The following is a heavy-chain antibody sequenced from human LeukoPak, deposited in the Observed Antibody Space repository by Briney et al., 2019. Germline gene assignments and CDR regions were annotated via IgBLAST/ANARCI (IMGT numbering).Heavy chain of an antibody. CDR1: GFTFSNYD. CDR3: ARTTVTSGPYWYFDL. CDR2: IDTAGDT. J-gene: IGHJ2*01. Sequence: GGSLRLSCAASGFTFSNYDMHWVRQATGEGLEWVSAIDTAGDTYYPGSVRGRFTISRENAENSLYLQMNSLRAGDTGVYYCARTTVTSGPYWYFDLWGRSTLVTVS. V-gene: IGHV3-13*01. D-gene: IGHD4-17*01.